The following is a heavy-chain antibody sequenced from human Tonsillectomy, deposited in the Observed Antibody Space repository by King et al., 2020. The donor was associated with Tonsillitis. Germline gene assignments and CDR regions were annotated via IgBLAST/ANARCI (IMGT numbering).Heavy chain of an antibody. D-gene: IGHD6-19*01. Sequence: QLVQSGAEVKKPGASVKVSCKASGYTFTSYAMHWVRQAPGQRLEWMGWINAGNGNTKYSQKFQGRVTITRDTSASTAYMELSSLRSEDTAVYYCATERGDSSGWPRCGDDAFDIWGQGTMVTVSS. V-gene: IGHV1-3*01. CDR2: INAGNGNT. CDR1: GYTFTSYA. CDR3: ATERGDSSGWPRCGDDAFDI. J-gene: IGHJ3*02.